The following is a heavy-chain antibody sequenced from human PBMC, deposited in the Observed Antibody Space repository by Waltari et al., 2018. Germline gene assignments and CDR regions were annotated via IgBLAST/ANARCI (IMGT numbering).Heavy chain of an antibody. CDR3: ARNSKCPGDCYSDY. V-gene: IGHV4-39*01. D-gene: IGHD2-21*01. J-gene: IGHJ4*02. Sequence: QLQLQESGPGLVKPSETLSLTCTVSGGSISSSSYYWGWIRQPPGKGLEWIGRIYYSGSTYYHPSLKSRVTISVDTSKNQFSLKLSSVTAADTAVYYCARNSKCPGDCYSDYWGQGTLVIVSS. CDR1: GGSISSSSYY. CDR2: IYYSGST.